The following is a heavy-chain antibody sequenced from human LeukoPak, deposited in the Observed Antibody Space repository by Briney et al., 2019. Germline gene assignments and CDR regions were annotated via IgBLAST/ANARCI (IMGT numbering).Heavy chain of an antibody. Sequence: GGSLRLSCAASGFTFSDYWMHWVRQGPGKGPEWLSRTSKDGSDTFYADAAKGRFTASRDNAKNTVYLQVTNVRPDDTAVYYCARGGYSSSYYRFSWGQGTVVTVAS. CDR2: TSKDGSDT. CDR1: GFTFSDYW. D-gene: IGHD6-13*01. V-gene: IGHV3-74*01. CDR3: ARGGYSSSYYRFS. J-gene: IGHJ4*02.